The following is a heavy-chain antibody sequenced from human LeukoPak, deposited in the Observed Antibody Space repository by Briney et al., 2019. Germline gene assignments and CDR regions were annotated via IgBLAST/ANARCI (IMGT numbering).Heavy chain of an antibody. J-gene: IGHJ5*02. CDR2: IYHSGST. CDR3: ARPVGYCTNGVCFKTNWFDP. D-gene: IGHD2-8*01. CDR1: GYSISSGYY. V-gene: IGHV4-38-2*01. Sequence: SETLSLTYAVSGYSISSGYYWGWIRQPPGKGLEWIGSIYHSGSTYYNPSLKSRVTISVDTSKNQFSLKLSSVTAADTAVYYCARPVGYCTNGVCFKTNWFDPWGQGTLVTVSS.